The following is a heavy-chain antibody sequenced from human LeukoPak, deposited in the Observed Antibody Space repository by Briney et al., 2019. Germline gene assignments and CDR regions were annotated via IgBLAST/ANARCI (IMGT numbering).Heavy chain of an antibody. CDR2: IYYSGST. CDR1: GGSISSSSYY. J-gene: IGHJ5*02. V-gene: IGHV4-39*01. Sequence: SETLSLTCTVSGGSISSSSYYLGWIRQPPGKGLEWIGSIYYSGSTYYNPSLKSRVTISADTSKNQFSLKLSSVTAADTAVYYCARLAAILKRSNWFDPWGQGTLVTVSS. CDR3: ARLAAILKRSNWFDP. D-gene: IGHD2-2*02.